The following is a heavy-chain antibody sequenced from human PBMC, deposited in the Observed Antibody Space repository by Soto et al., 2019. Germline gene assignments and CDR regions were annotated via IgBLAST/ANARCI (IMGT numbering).Heavy chain of an antibody. Sequence: PSETLSLTCAVYGGSFSGYYWGWIRQPPGKGLEWIGEINHSGSTNYNPSLKSRVTISVDTSKNQFSLNLSSVTAADTAVYYCARGNYGDGISTTAGYYYYGMDVWGQGTTVTVSS. D-gene: IGHD4-17*01. CDR3: ARGNYGDGISTTAGYYYYGMDV. V-gene: IGHV4-34*01. CDR1: GGSFSGYY. J-gene: IGHJ6*02. CDR2: INHSGST.